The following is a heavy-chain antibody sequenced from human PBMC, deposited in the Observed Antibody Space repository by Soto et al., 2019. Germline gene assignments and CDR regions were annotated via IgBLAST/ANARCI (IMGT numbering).Heavy chain of an antibody. CDR1: GFTFSSYA. CDR2: ISGSGGST. J-gene: IGHJ4*02. D-gene: IGHD1-26*01. CDR3: AKDGRGNFDY. Sequence: VGSLSLSCAASGFTFSSYAMSWVRQAPGKGLEWVSAISGSGGSTYYADSVKGRFTISRDNSKNTLYLQMNSLRAEDTAVYYCAKDGRGNFDYWGQGTLVTVSS. V-gene: IGHV3-23*01.